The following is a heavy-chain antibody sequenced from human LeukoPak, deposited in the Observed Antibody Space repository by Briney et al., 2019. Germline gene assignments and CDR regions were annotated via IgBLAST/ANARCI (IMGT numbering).Heavy chain of an antibody. CDR3: ARARRRYYYDSSGYYYLGY. D-gene: IGHD3-22*01. CDR2: INPNSGGT. CDR1: GYTFTGYY. V-gene: IGHV1-2*02. J-gene: IGHJ4*02. Sequence: ASVKVSCKASGYTFTGYYMHWVRQAPGQGLEWMGWINPNSGGTNYAQKFQGRVTMTRDTSISTAYMELSRLRSDDTAVYYCARARRRYYYDSSGYYYLGYWGQGTLVTVSS.